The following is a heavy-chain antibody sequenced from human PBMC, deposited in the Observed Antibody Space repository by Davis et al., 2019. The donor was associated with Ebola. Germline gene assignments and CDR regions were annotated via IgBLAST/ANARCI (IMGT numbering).Heavy chain of an antibody. V-gene: IGHV1-46*01. CDR3: ARGYTMVQGVNDY. D-gene: IGHD3-10*01. J-gene: IGHJ4*02. CDR1: GYTFTSYD. CDR2: INPSGGST. Sequence: ASVKVSCKASGYTFTSYDINWERQATGQGLEWMGIINPSGGSTSYAQKFQGRVTMTRDTSTSTVYMELSSLRSEDTAVYYCARGYTMVQGVNDYWGQGTLVTVSS.